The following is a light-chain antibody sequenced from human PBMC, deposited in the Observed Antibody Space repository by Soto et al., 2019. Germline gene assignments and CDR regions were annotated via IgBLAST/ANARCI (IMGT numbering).Light chain of an antibody. J-gene: IGLJ3*02. V-gene: IGLV2-14*01. CDR1: RSDVGAYNY. CDR3: ASYTSSSTWM. Sequence: QSALTQPASVSGSPGQSIAISCTGTRSDVGAYNYVSWYQQHPGKAPKLMISEVTNRPSGVSDRFSGSKSGNTASLTISGLQAEDEAYYYCASYTSSSTWMFGGGTKLTVL. CDR2: EVT.